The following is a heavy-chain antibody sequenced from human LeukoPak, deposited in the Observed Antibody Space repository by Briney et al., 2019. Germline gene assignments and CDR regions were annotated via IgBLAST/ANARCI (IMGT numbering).Heavy chain of an antibody. D-gene: IGHD6-19*01. CDR2: INPNSGGT. Sequence: ASVKVSCKASGYTFTGYYMHWVRQAPGQGLEWMGWINPNSGGTNYAQNFQGWVTMTRDTSISTAYMELSRLRSDDTAVYYCARAVAVAGSLGVAFDIWGQGTMVTVSS. CDR3: ARAVAVAGSLGVAFDI. V-gene: IGHV1-2*04. CDR1: GYTFTGYY. J-gene: IGHJ3*02.